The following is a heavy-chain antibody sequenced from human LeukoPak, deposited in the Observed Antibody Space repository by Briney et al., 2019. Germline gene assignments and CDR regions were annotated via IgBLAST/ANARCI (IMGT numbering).Heavy chain of an antibody. D-gene: IGHD1-26*01. CDR2: IWYDGSNK. CDR1: GFTFSPYG. J-gene: IGHJ4*02. Sequence: PGGSLRLSCAASGFTFSPYGMHWVRQAPGKGLEWVALIWYDGSNKYYADSVKGRFTISRDNSKSTLYLQMNSLRIEDAAVYYCVRDYTGENYYGLHFWGQGTPVTVSS. CDR3: VRDYTGENYYGLHF. V-gene: IGHV3-33*01.